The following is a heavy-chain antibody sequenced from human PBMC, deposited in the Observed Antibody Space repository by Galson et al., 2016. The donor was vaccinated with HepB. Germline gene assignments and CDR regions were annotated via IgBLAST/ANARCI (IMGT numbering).Heavy chain of an antibody. CDR1: GFNFHDYA. V-gene: IGHV3-9*01. D-gene: IGHD3-3*01. CDR3: AKHITIFGVVPRHAFDV. Sequence: SLRLSCAASGFNFHDYAMHRVRQPPGRGLEWVSSVTWNSGSITYADPVKGRFTISRDNAKNSLYLHMTNLRPEDTALYYCAKHITIFGVVPRHAFDVWGQGTMVAVSS. CDR2: VTWNSGSI. J-gene: IGHJ3*01.